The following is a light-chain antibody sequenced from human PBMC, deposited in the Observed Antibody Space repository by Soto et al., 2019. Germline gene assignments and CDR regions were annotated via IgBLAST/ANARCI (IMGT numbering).Light chain of an antibody. CDR3: QVWDSSSDHGGYV. J-gene: IGLJ1*01. Sequence: SSELTQPPSVSVAPGKTARITCGGNNIGSKSVHWYQQKPGQAPVLVIYYDSDRPSGIPERFSGSNSGNTATLTISRVEAGDEADYYCQVWDSSSDHGGYVFGTGTKLTVL. CDR2: YDS. CDR1: NIGSKS. V-gene: IGLV3-21*04.